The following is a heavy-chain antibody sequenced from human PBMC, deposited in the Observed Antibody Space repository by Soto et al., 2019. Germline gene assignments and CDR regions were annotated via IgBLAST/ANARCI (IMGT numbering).Heavy chain of an antibody. CDR3: ARDVDADFRTDFDY. D-gene: IGHD4-17*01. CDR2: ISGNGEII. J-gene: IGHJ4*02. Sequence: LPLTCTVSGGSISSYYWSWIRQPPGKGLEWISYISGNGEIIQYAASARGRFTISRDNAENSVYLEMDSLRAEDTALYYCARDVDADFRTDFDYWGRGTLVTVSS. V-gene: IGHV3-11*01. CDR1: GGSISSYY.